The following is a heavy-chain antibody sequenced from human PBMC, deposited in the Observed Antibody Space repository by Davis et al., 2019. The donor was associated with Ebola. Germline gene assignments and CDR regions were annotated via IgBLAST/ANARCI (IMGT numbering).Heavy chain of an antibody. CDR1: GYTFTNYY. D-gene: IGHD3-10*02. Sequence: ASVKVSCKASGYTFTNYYMHWVRQAPGQGLEWMGRINANTGGTNYAQNFQGRVTMTRDTSITTAYMELTRLTSDDTAVYYCARVSGPATIFPVGDALDTWGQGTMVTVSS. J-gene: IGHJ3*02. V-gene: IGHV1-2*06. CDR2: INANTGGT. CDR3: ARVSGPATIFPVGDALDT.